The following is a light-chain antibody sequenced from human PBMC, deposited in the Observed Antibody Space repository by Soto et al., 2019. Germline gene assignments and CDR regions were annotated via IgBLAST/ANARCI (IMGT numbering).Light chain of an antibody. Sequence: QSVLTQPRSVSGSPGQSVTISCTGTSSDVGGYDLVSWYQQHPGKAPKLMIYDGTKRTSGVPDRFSGSRSGNTASLTVSGLQAEDDADYYCCSYAGTYTFYVFGTGTKLTVL. J-gene: IGLJ1*01. CDR1: SSDVGGYDL. V-gene: IGLV2-11*01. CDR2: DGT. CDR3: CSYAGTYTFYV.